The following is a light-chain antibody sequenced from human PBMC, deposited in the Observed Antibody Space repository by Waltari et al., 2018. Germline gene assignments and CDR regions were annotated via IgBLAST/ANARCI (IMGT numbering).Light chain of an antibody. V-gene: IGKV4-1*01. J-gene: IGKJ4*01. CDR3: QQYYSNEVT. Sequence: DIVMTQSPDSLAVSLGERATVNCKSSQSVLFSSDNKNYLAWYQQKPGQPPKVLIYWASNRESGVPDRVSGSGSGTDFTLTISSLQAEDVAVYYCQQYYSNEVTFGGGTKVEIK. CDR2: WAS. CDR1: QSVLFSSDNKNY.